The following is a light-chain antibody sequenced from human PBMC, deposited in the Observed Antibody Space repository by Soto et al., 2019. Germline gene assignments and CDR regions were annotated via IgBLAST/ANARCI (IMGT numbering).Light chain of an antibody. J-gene: IGKJ4*01. CDR1: QSVSGY. CDR2: DAS. Sequence: EIVLTQSPATLSLSPGERATLSCRASQSVSGYLGWYQQKPGQAPRLLIYDASNRATGIPARFSGSGSGTDFTLPISSLESEDFAVYYCQQRANWPPLTFGGGTKVEIK. CDR3: QQRANWPPLT. V-gene: IGKV3-11*01.